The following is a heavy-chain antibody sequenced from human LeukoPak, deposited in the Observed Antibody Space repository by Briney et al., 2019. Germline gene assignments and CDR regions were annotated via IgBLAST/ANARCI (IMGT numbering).Heavy chain of an antibody. D-gene: IGHD2-21*01. V-gene: IGHV1-8*01. CDR3: ARVWWFGKGLFDY. J-gene: IGHJ4*02. CDR2: MNPNSGNT. CDR1: GYTFTSYD. Sequence: ASVKVSCKASGYTFTSYDINWVRQATGQGLEWMGWMNPNSGNTGYAQKFQGRVTMTRNTSISTAYMELGSLRSEDTAVYYCARVWWFGKGLFDYWGQGTLVTVSS.